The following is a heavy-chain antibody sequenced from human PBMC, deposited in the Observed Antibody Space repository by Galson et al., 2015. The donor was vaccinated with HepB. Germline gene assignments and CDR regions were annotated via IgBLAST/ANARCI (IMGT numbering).Heavy chain of an antibody. Sequence: SLRLSCAASGFTFSTYGMHWVRQAPGKGLQWVAFIRYDGSSKNYVESVKGRFTISRDISKNTLYLQMNSLRAEDTAIYYCAKDLHYYAGSGYYYEGYFDYWGQGTLVTVSS. CDR2: IRYDGSSK. J-gene: IGHJ4*02. D-gene: IGHD3-22*01. V-gene: IGHV3-30*02. CDR3: AKDLHYYAGSGYYYEGYFDY. CDR1: GFTFSTYG.